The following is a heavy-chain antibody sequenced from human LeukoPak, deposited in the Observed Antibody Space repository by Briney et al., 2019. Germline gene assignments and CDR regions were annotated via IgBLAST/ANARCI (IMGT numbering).Heavy chain of an antibody. V-gene: IGHV1-2*02. CDR1: GYTFTGYY. CDR2: INPNSGGT. D-gene: IGHD5-18*01. J-gene: IGHJ4*02. Sequence: ASVKVSCMASGYTFTGYYMHWVRQAPGQGLEWMGWINPNSGGTNYAQKFQGRVTMTRYTSISTAYMELSRLRSDDTAVYYCARAPSWIQLWLLGYWGQGTLVTVSS. CDR3: ARAPSWIQLWLLGY.